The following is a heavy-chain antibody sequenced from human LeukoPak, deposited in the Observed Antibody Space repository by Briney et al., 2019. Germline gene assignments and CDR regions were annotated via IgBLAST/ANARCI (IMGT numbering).Heavy chain of an antibody. CDR3: ARDTSGYYDY. Sequence: GGSLRLSCAASGFTFTNTWMNWVRQAPGKGLDWVGVIWFDGSNRYYADSVKGRFTISRDNSKNALYLQVNSVRAEDTAVYYCARDTSGYYDYWGQGALVTVSS. CDR2: IWFDGSNR. CDR1: GFTFTNTW. J-gene: IGHJ4*02. D-gene: IGHD2-15*01. V-gene: IGHV3-33*08.